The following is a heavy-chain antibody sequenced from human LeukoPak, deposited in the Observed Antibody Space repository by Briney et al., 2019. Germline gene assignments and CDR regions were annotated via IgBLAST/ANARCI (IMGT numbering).Heavy chain of an antibody. D-gene: IGHD3-10*01. CDR1: GGSFSGYY. Sequence: PSETLSLTCAIYGGSFSGYYWSWIRQPPGKGLEWIGKINHSGSTNYNPSLKSRVTISVDTSKNQVSLKLSSVTAADTAVYYCARDPTYYYGSGSHDYWGQGTLVTVSS. V-gene: IGHV4-34*01. CDR3: ARDPTYYYGSGSHDY. J-gene: IGHJ4*02. CDR2: INHSGST.